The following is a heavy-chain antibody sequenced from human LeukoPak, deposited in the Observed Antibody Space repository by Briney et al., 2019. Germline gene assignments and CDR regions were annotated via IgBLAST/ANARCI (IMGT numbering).Heavy chain of an antibody. V-gene: IGHV4-59*01. CDR2: IYYSGST. CDR1: GGSISSYY. CDR3: ARVRNYDFWSGQYYFDY. Sequence: SETLSLTCTVSGGSISSYYWSWIRQPPGKGLEWIGYIYYSGSTNYNPSLKSRVTISVDTSKNQFSLKLSSVTAADTAVYYCARVRNYDFWSGQYYFDYWGQGTLVTVSS. J-gene: IGHJ4*02. D-gene: IGHD3-3*01.